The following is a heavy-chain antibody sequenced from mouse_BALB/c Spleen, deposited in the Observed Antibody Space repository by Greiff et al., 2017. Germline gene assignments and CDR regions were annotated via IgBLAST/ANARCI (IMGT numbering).Heavy chain of an antibody. V-gene: IGHV6-6*02. Sequence: EVKVEESGGGLVQPGGSMKLSCVASGFTFSNYWMNWVRQSPEKGLEWVAEIRLKSNNYATHYAESVKGRFTISRDDSKSSVYLQMNNLRAEDTGIYYCTRAYYYGSKGYAMDYWGQGTSVTVSS. J-gene: IGHJ4*01. CDR1: GFTFSNYW. D-gene: IGHD1-1*01. CDR3: TRAYYYGSKGYAMDY. CDR2: IRLKSNNYAT.